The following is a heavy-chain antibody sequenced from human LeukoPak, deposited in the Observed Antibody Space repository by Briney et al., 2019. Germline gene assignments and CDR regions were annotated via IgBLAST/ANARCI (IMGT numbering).Heavy chain of an antibody. D-gene: IGHD5/OR15-5a*01. V-gene: IGHV1-18*01. Sequence: ASVKVSCKASGYTFTRFGISWVRQAPGQGLEWLGWISAYNGDTESAQKVQGRFTMTTDASTSTAYMEMRSLRSDDTAVYYCARAVSYLSGGYYYYYMDVWGKGTTVAVSS. CDR1: GYTFTRFG. J-gene: IGHJ6*03. CDR3: ARAVSYLSGGYYYYYMDV. CDR2: ISAYNGDT.